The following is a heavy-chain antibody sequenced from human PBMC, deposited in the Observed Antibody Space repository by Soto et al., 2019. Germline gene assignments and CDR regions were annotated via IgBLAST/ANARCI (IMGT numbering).Heavy chain of an antibody. J-gene: IGHJ4*02. CDR2: IYSGGRN. CDR3: ARGSSRWDY. CDR1: GGSISSFC. Sequence: SETLSLTCTVSGGSISSFCWSWIRQPAGKGLEWIGRIYSGGRNNYNPSLKSLCTMWVDTSRNQSSLRLSCVTAADTAMYYCARGSSRWDYWAQGTLVSV. D-gene: IGHD6-13*01. V-gene: IGHV4-4*07.